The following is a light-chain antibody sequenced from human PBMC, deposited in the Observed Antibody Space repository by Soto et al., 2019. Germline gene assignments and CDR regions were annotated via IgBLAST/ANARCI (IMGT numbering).Light chain of an antibody. Sequence: QSALTQPASVSGSPGQSITISYTGTSSDVGGYNYVSWYQQHPGKAPKLMIYNVSNRPSGVSNRFSGSKSGNTASLTISGLQAEDEADYYCSSYTSSRTSVFGTGTKLTVL. CDR1: SSDVGGYNY. CDR2: NVS. V-gene: IGLV2-14*01. J-gene: IGLJ1*01. CDR3: SSYTSSRTSV.